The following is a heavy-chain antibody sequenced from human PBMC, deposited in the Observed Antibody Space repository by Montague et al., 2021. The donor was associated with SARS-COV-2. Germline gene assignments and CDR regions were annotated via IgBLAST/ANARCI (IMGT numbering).Heavy chain of an antibody. V-gene: IGHV4-39*01. CDR2: VHCSGNI. J-gene: IGHJ4*02. Sequence: SETLSLTCSVSGGSINSDNDYWSWIRQPPGKTLECVGSVHCSGNICYNASLKSRVTISCDPSQNQFSLRLTSVTAADTAVYYCARSGFGIALPNDYWGQGTLVTVAS. CDR3: ARSGFGIALPNDY. CDR1: GGSINSDNDY. D-gene: IGHD2-21*01.